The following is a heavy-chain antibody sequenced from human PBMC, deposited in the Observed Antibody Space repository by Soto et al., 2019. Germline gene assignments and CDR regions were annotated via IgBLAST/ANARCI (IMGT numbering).Heavy chain of an antibody. Sequence: ASVKVSCKAIGYSFTSHYMHWVRQAPGQGLEWMGTIYPGGVNIGYAQKFKGRVTMTKDTSTSTVYMELNSLTSEDTAVYYCARGALYGDNADYWGQGTLVTVSS. CDR3: ARGALYGDNADY. D-gene: IGHD4-17*01. J-gene: IGHJ4*02. CDR2: IYPGGVNI. V-gene: IGHV1-46*01. CDR1: GYSFTSHY.